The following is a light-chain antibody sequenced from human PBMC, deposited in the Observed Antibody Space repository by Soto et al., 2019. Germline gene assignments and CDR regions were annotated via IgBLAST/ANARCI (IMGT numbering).Light chain of an antibody. CDR3: LQHYNFPYT. Sequence: AIQMTQSPSSLSASVGDRVTITCRASQGIGNDLGWYQQRPGKAPKLLIYAASSLQSGVLSRFSGSGSGTGFTLTISSLQPEDFATYYCLQHYNFPYTFGQGTKLEIK. J-gene: IGKJ2*01. CDR1: QGIGND. CDR2: AAS. V-gene: IGKV1-6*01.